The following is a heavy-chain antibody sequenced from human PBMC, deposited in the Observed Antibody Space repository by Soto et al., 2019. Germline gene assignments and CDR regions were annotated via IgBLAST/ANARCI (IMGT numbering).Heavy chain of an antibody. CDR2: ISWDSGDI. D-gene: IGHD2-2*03. CDR3: ARDNDLDRDGPFDY. CDR1: GFSFDDYG. J-gene: IGHJ4*02. V-gene: IGHV3-9*01. Sequence: EVQLVESGGGSVQPGRSLRLSCEASGFSFDDYGMHWVRQGPGKGLEWVSGISWDSGDIYYVDSVKGRFTISRDNAKKSLYLQMNSLRTEDTALYYCARDNDLDRDGPFDYWGQGNLVTVSS.